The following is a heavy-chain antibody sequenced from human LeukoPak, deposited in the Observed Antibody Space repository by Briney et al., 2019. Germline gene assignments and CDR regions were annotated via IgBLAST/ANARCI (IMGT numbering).Heavy chain of an antibody. CDR1: GGSISSYY. J-gene: IGHJ6*02. V-gene: IGHV4-59*01. D-gene: IGHD2-15*01. Sequence: SETLSLTCTVSGGSISSYYWSWIRQPPGKGLEWIGYIYYSGSTNYNPSLKSQVTISVDTSKNQFSLKLSSVTAADTAVYYCARSHPRIFGMDVWGQGTTVTVSS. CDR3: ARSHPRIFGMDV. CDR2: IYYSGST.